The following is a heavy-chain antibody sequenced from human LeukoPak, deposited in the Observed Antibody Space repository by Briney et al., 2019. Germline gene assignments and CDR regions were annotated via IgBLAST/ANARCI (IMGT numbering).Heavy chain of an antibody. CDR3: AREPSPEKSYYMDV. CDR1: GDTVVRTA. CDR2: ITPIFGTA. V-gene: IGHV1-69*06. J-gene: IGHJ6*03. Sequence: SVKVSCKASGDTVVRTAITWVRQAPGQGLEWMGRITPIFGTAIYAQRFQGRATITADMSTSTAYMELRSLRLEDTAFYFCAREPSPEKSYYMDVWGEGTTVTVSS.